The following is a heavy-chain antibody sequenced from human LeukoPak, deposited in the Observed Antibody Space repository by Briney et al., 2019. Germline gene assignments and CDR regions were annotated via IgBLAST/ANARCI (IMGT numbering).Heavy chain of an antibody. V-gene: IGHV4-39*07. CDR1: GGSISSSSYY. D-gene: IGHD3-3*01. CDR2: IYYSGST. J-gene: IGHJ4*02. Sequence: PSETLSLTCTVSGGSISSSSYYWGWIRQPPGKGLEWIGSIYYSGSTYYNPSLKSRVTISVDTSKNQFSLKLSSVTAADTAVYYCARGAPYYDFWSGHSHFDYWGQGTLVTVSS. CDR3: ARGAPYYDFWSGHSHFDY.